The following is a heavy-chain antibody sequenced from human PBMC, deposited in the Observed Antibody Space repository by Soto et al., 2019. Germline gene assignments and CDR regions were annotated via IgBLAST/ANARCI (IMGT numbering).Heavy chain of an antibody. V-gene: IGHV3-66*01. CDR2: INNAYNT. CDR1: GFDASVNF. J-gene: IGHJ6*02. Sequence: GGSLRLSCAASGFDASVNFMTWVRQAPGKGLEWVSSINNAYNTFYPDSVRGRFTISRDNSKNTVYLQVSSLRVEDTAMYYCVRENYYYGMDVWGQGTAVTVSS. CDR3: VRENYYYGMDV.